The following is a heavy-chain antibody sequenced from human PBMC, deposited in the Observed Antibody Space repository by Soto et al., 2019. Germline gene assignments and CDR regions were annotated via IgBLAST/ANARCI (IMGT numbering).Heavy chain of an antibody. Sequence: GGSLRLSCAASGFTFSSYAMHWVRQAPGKGLEWVVVISYDGSNKYYADSVKGRFTISRDNSKNTLYLQMNSLRAEDTAVYYCAREGADITIFGVVIRTAYYYYGMDVCGQGTTVTVSS. CDR3: AREGADITIFGVVIRTAYYYYGMDV. D-gene: IGHD3-3*01. CDR2: ISYDGSNK. V-gene: IGHV3-30-3*01. CDR1: GFTFSSYA. J-gene: IGHJ6*02.